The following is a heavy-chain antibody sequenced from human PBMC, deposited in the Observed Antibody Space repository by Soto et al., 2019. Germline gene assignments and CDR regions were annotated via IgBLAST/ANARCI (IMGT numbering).Heavy chain of an antibody. CDR3: ERRPPFSHGNFVTYFFDF. D-gene: IGHD4-17*01. Sequence: SXKVSCKGAGYTXISYGIAWVRQAPGQGLEWMAWISPNSGNTNYAQKLQGRVTVNTETPTNTAYMELRSLRSDDTALYYCERRPPFSHGNFVTYFFDFWGQGTLCTVS. CDR1: GYTXISYG. V-gene: IGHV1-18*01. CDR2: ISPNSGNT. J-gene: IGHJ4*02.